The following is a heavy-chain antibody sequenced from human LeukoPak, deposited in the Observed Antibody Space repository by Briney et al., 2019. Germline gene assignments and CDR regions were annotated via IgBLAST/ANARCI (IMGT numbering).Heavy chain of an antibody. CDR2: ISGSGGST. CDR3: AKEWGYSYGLYFDY. Sequence: GGSLRLSCAASGFTFSDHYMDWVRQAPGKGLEWVSAISGSGGSTYYADSVKGRFTISRDNSKNTLYLQMNSLRAEDTAVYYCAKEWGYSYGLYFDYWGQGTLVTVSS. J-gene: IGHJ4*02. D-gene: IGHD5-18*01. CDR1: GFTFSDHY. V-gene: IGHV3-23*01.